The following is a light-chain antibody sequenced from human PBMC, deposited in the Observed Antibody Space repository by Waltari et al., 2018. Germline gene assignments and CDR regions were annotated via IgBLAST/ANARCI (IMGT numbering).Light chain of an antibody. CDR1: QGIVYF. CDR3: QQYHNFPLT. V-gene: IGKV1-33*01. CDR2: DAS. J-gene: IGKJ5*01. Sequence: DIQMTHSPSSLSVSVGDRVTITCQASQGIVYFLNWYQHKPGKAPKLLIYDASNLETGVPSRFSGSGSGTDFTFTITSLQPEDIATYYCQQYHNFPLTFGQGTRLEIK.